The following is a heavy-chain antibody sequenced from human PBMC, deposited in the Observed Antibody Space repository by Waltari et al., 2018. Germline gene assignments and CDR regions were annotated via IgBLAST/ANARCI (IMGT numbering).Heavy chain of an antibody. CDR2: IKQDGSEK. J-gene: IGHJ4*02. V-gene: IGHV3-7*04. CDR1: GFTFSTYW. CDR3: ARGRAAGY. Sequence: EVQVVESGGGLVQPGGSLRLSCAASGFTFSTYWMTLVRQAPGKGLEWVANIKQDGSEKNYVDSVNGRFTISRDNAKNSLYLEMNSLRAEDTALYYCARGRAAGYWGQGTLVTVSS. D-gene: IGHD2-15*01.